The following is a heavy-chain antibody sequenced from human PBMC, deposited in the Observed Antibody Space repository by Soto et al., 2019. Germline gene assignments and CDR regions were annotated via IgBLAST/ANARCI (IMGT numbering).Heavy chain of an antibody. V-gene: IGHV4-61*01. CDR3: ARVSGSLGWFDP. CDR2: LYYSGST. CDR1: GGSVSSGSYY. D-gene: IGHD6-13*01. Sequence: QVQLQESGPGLVKPSETLSLTCTVSGGSVSSGSYYWSWIRQPPGKGLEWIGYLYYSGSTNYNPSLKSRVTISVDTSKNQFSLKLSSVTAADTAVYYCARVSGSLGWFDPWGQGTLVTVSS. J-gene: IGHJ5*02.